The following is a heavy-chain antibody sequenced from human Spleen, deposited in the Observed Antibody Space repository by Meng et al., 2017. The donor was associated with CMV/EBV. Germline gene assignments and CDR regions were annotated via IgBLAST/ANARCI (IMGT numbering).Heavy chain of an antibody. V-gene: IGHV4-34*01. CDR3: ARGRINWNYGIDY. J-gene: IGHJ4*02. Sequence: QVQLQGSGPGLLKPSETLSLTCAVYGGSFSGYYWSWIRQPPGKGLEWIGEINHSGSTNYNPSLKSRVTISVDTSKNQFSLKLSSVTAADTAVYYCARGRINWNYGIDYWGQGTLVTVSS. D-gene: IGHD1-7*01. CDR2: INHSGST. CDR1: GGSFSGYY.